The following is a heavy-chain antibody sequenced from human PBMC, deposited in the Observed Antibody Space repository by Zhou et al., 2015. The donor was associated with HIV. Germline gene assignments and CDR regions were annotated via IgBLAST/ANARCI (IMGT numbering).Heavy chain of an antibody. J-gene: IGHJ4*02. V-gene: IGHV1-69*01. CDR3: ARDLIGHYGSGSPFDY. CDR2: IIPIFGTA. D-gene: IGHD3-10*01. Sequence: QVQLVQSGAEVKKPGSSVKVSCKASGGTFSSYAISWVRQAPGQGLEWMGGIIPIFGTANYAQKFQGRVTITADESTSTAYMELSSLRSEDTAVYYCARDLIGHYGSGSPFDYWGQGTLVTVSS. CDR1: GGTFSSYA.